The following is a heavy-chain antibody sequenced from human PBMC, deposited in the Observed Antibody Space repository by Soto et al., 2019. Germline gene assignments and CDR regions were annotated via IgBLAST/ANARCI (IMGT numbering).Heavy chain of an antibody. CDR3: ARHGVSLGHYYYGMDV. V-gene: IGHV5-51*01. CDR1: GYSFTSYW. Sequence: GESRKISWKGSGYSFTSYWIGWVRQMPGKGLEWLGIIYPGDSDTRYSPSFQGQVTISADKSIITASLQWSILKASDTAMYYFARHGVSLGHYYYGMDVWGQGTTVTVSS. J-gene: IGHJ6*02. D-gene: IGHD1-26*01. CDR2: IYPGDSDT.